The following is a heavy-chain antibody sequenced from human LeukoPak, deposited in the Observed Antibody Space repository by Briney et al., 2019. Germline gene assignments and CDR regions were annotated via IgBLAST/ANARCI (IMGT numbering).Heavy chain of an antibody. CDR3: AASSNWYDHYNYYYGMDV. V-gene: IGHV4-59*03. Sequence: KPSETLSLTCTVSGGSIKSYYWTWIRQPPGKGLEWIGYIYYSGSPNYNPSLMSRVTISVDTSKNQLSLKLNFVTAADTAVYYCAASSNWYDHYNYYYGMDVWGQGTTVTVSS. CDR2: IYYSGSP. CDR1: GGSIKSYY. D-gene: IGHD6-13*01. J-gene: IGHJ6*02.